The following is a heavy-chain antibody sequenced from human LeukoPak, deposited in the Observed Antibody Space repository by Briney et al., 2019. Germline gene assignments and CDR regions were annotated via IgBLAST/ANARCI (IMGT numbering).Heavy chain of an antibody. CDR2: ISYDGINK. J-gene: IGHJ4*02. CDR3: AKGDFDY. V-gene: IGHV3-30*18. CDR1: GFTFSSYG. Sequence: GRSLRLSCAASGFTFSSYGMHWVRQAPGKGLEWVAVISYDGINKYYSDSVKGRFTISRDNSKNTLYLQMNSLRAEDTAVYYCAKGDFDYWGQGTLVTVSS.